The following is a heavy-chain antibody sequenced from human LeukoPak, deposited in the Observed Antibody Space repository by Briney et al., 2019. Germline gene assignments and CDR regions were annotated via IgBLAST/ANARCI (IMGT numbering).Heavy chain of an antibody. CDR1: GYTFTGYY. J-gene: IGHJ4*02. V-gene: IGHV1-8*02. CDR3: ARRPHGDYNGVIDY. Sequence: GASVKVSCKASGYTFTGYYMHWVRQAPGQGLEWMGWMNPNSGNTGYAQKFQGRVTMTRNTSISTAYMELSSLRSEDTAVYYCARRPHGDYNGVIDYWGQGTLVTVSS. D-gene: IGHD4-17*01. CDR2: MNPNSGNT.